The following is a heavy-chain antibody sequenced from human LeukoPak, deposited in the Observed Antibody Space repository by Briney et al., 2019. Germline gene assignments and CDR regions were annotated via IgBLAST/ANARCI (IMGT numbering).Heavy chain of an antibody. Sequence: SETLSLTCTASGGSISSYYWSWIRQPPGKGLEWIGYIYYSGSTNYNPSLKSRVTISVDTSKNQFSLKLSSVTAADTAVYYCARAAEYYDFWSGYYGHYYGMDVWGQGTTVTVSS. J-gene: IGHJ6*02. CDR3: ARAAEYYDFWSGYYGHYYGMDV. D-gene: IGHD3-3*01. V-gene: IGHV4-59*01. CDR2: IYYSGST. CDR1: GGSISSYY.